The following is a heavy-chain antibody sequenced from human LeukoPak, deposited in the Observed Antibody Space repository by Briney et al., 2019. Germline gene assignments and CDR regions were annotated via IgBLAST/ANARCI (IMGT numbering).Heavy chain of an antibody. J-gene: IGHJ4*02. Sequence: PSETLSLTCTVSGGSISNYWWSWIRQPPGKGLEWIGYVFDSGGTNYNPSLKSRVTISVDTSKNQFSLKVSSVTAADTAVYYCARGGYYDNSGRNYFDYWGQGTLVTVSS. CDR3: ARGGYYDNSGRNYFDY. V-gene: IGHV4-59*12. CDR2: VFDSGGT. CDR1: GGSISNYW. D-gene: IGHD3-22*01.